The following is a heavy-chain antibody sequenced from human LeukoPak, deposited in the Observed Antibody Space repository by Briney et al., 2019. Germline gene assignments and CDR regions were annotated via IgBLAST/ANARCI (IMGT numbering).Heavy chain of an antibody. CDR1: GFTFDDYA. CDR3: ATSDFAAHFDY. CDR2: ISGDGGST. J-gene: IGHJ4*02. V-gene: IGHV3-43*02. Sequence: PGGSLRLSCAASGFTFDDYAMHWARQAPGKGLEWVSLISGDGGSTYYADSVKGRFTISRDNSKNSLYLQMNSLGTEDTALYYCATSDFAAHFDYWGQGTLVTVSP. D-gene: IGHD2/OR15-2a*01.